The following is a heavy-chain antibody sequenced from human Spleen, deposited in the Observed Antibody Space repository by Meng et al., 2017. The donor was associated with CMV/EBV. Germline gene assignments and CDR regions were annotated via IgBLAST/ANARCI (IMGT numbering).Heavy chain of an antibody. CDR3: ARGVGQQLVISSSYYFDY. V-gene: IGHV1-18*01. J-gene: IGHJ4*02. CDR1: GYSLTSYG. Sequence: VRRVRLGGRGKTPGASVRASGKASGYSLTSYGISWVRQAAGQGFGGRGGISAYNGNTNYAQKPQGRVTMTTDTSPSTAYMERRSLRSDNTAGYYCARGVGQQLVISSSYYFDYWGQGTLVTVSS. CDR2: ISAYNGNT. D-gene: IGHD6-13*01.